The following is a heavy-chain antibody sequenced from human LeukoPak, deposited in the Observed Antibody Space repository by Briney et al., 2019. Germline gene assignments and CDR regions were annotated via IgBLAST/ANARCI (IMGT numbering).Heavy chain of an antibody. CDR3: AHSGMVRGVVYFDY. CDR2: IYWDDDK. Sequence: SGPTLVKPTQTLTLTCTFSGFSLSTSGVGVGWICQPPGKALEWLALIYWDDDKRYSPSLKSRLTITKDTSKNQVVLTTTNMDSVDTATYYCAHSGMVRGVVYFDYWGQGTLVTVSS. D-gene: IGHD3-10*01. CDR1: GFSLSTSGVG. J-gene: IGHJ4*02. V-gene: IGHV2-5*02.